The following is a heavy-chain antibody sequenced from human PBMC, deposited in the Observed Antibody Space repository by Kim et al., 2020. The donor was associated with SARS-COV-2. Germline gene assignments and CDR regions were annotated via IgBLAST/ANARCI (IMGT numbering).Heavy chain of an antibody. CDR3: ASQGGDNFDY. V-gene: IGHV3-48*03. J-gene: IGHJ4*02. CDR1: GFTFSSYE. Sequence: GALRLSCAASGFTFSSYEMNWVRQAPGKGLEWVSYISSSGTTIYYAVSVRGRFTISRDNAKNSLNLQMNSLRAEDTAVYYCASQGGDNFDYWGQGTLVTVSS. CDR2: ISSSGTTI. D-gene: IGHD3-16*01.